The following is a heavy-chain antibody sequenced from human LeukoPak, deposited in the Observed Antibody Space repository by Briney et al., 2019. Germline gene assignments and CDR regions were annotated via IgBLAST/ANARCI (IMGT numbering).Heavy chain of an antibody. Sequence: PGGSLRLSCTASGLTFSDYAMHWVRQAPGKGLEYVSGINSNGGRTYYANSVKGRFTISRDNSKNTVSLQMGSLRPEDMAVFYCARERYSVNDFDAFDIWGQGIMVTVSS. CDR1: GLTFSDYA. J-gene: IGHJ3*02. CDR2: INSNGGRT. V-gene: IGHV3-64*01. D-gene: IGHD5/OR15-5a*01. CDR3: ARERYSVNDFDAFDI.